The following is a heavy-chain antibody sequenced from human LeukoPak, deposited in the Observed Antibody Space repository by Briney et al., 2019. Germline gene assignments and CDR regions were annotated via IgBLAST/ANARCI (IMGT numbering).Heavy chain of an antibody. Sequence: GGSLRLSCAASGFTFSSYGMSWVRQAPGKGLEWVSGINTSGGTTYYADAVKGRFTISRDNSKNTLYLKMNRPRADDPAAYYCAKDPPTVMANAFHIWGQGTMVTVSS. CDR3: AKDPPTVMANAFHI. CDR1: GFTFSSYG. D-gene: IGHD5-18*01. V-gene: IGHV3-23*01. J-gene: IGHJ3*02. CDR2: INTSGGTT.